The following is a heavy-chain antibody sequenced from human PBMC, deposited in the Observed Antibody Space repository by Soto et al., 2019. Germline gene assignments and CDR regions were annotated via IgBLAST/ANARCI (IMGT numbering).Heavy chain of an antibody. CDR1: GFTFSSYG. V-gene: IGHV3-33*01. D-gene: IGHD6-13*01. CDR3: ARAQYSSSWYPFDY. CDR2: IYYDGSNK. J-gene: IGHJ4*02. Sequence: QVQLVESGGGVVQPGRSLRLSCAASGFTFSSYGMHWVRQAPGKGLEWVAVIYYDGSNKYYADSVKGRFTISRDNSKNTLYPQMNTLRAEDTAVYYCARAQYSSSWYPFDYWGQGTLVTVSS.